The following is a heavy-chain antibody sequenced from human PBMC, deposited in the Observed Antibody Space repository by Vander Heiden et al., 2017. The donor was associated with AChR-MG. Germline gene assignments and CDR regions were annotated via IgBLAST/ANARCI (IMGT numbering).Heavy chain of an antibody. V-gene: IGHV1-69*01. CDR1: GGTFSSYA. Sequence: VQLVQSGAEVKKPGSSVKVSCKASGGTFSSYALSWGGQDPGQGREWMGGIIPIFGTANYAQKYQGRVTMSAYESTSTAYMELSSLRSEDTAVYYWARGGQRYVGTAMVDLKMYYFDYWCHGTLVAVSS. CDR2: IIPIFGTA. CDR3: ARGGQRYVGTAMVDLKMYYFDY. D-gene: IGHD5-18*01. J-gene: IGHJ4*01.